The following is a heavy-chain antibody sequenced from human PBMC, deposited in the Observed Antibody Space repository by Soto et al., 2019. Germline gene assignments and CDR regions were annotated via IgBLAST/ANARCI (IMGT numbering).Heavy chain of an antibody. CDR2: ISSSGSTI. CDR3: AREQPTMVRGVNNDYYYYGMDV. Sequence: SLKLSCAAAGLSFSDYYMSWIRQAPGKGLEWVSYISSSGSTIYYADSVKGRFTISRDNAKNSLYLQMNSLRAEDTAVYYCAREQPTMVRGVNNDYYYYGMDVWGQGTTVIVSS. D-gene: IGHD3-10*01. J-gene: IGHJ6*02. CDR1: GLSFSDYY. V-gene: IGHV3-11*01.